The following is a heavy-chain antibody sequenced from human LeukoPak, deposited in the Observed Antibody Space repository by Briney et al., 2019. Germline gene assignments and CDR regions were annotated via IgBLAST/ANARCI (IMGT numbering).Heavy chain of an antibody. CDR3: ARSFDSSSWYFIATNFDY. CDR1: GFTFSSYS. J-gene: IGHJ4*02. CDR2: ISSSSSYI. Sequence: GGSLRLSCAASGFTFSSYSMNWVRQAPGKGLEWVSSISSSSSYIYYADSVKGRFTISRDNAKNSLYLQMISLRAEDTAVYYCARSFDSSSWYFIATNFDYWGQGTLVTVSS. D-gene: IGHD6-13*01. V-gene: IGHV3-21*01.